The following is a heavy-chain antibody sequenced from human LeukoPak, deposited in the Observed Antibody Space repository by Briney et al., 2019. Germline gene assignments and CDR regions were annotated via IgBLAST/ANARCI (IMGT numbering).Heavy chain of an antibody. CDR3: AKTTTGYSSGRFPGWPVDY. Sequence: GGSLRLPCAASGFTFSSYAMYWVRQAPGKGMEWVSGIFGSGGSTHYADSVKGRFTISRDNSKNTVYLQMNSLRAEDTAVYYCAKTTTGYSSGRFPGWPVDYWGQGTLVTVSS. D-gene: IGHD6-19*01. CDR2: IFGSGGST. J-gene: IGHJ4*02. V-gene: IGHV3-23*01. CDR1: GFTFSSYA.